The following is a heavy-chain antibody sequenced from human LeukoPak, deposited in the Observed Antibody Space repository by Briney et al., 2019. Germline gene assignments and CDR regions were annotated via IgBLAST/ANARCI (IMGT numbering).Heavy chain of an antibody. CDR2: IYYSGST. D-gene: IGHD2-2*02. Sequence: KPSETLSLTCTVSGGSISSYYWSWIRQPPGKGLEWIGYIYYSGSTNYNPSLKSRVTISVDTSKNQFSLKLSSVTAADTAVYYCARARGAVYLEWYFDLWGRGTLVTVSS. J-gene: IGHJ2*01. CDR1: GGSISSYY. CDR3: ARARGAVYLEWYFDL. V-gene: IGHV4-59*01.